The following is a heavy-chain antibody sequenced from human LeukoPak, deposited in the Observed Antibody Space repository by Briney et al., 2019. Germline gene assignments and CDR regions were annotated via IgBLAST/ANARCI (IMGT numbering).Heavy chain of an antibody. D-gene: IGHD3-3*01. J-gene: IGHJ4*02. CDR1: GGSISSSSYY. V-gene: IGHV4-39*01. Sequence: PSETLSLTCTVSGGSISSSSYYWGWIRQPPGKGLEWIGSIYYSGSTYYNPSLKSRVTISVDTSKNQFSLKLSSVTAADTAAYCCARHREGGFYDFWSGYYEYWGQGTLVTVSS. CDR3: ARHREGGFYDFWSGYYEY. CDR2: IYYSGST.